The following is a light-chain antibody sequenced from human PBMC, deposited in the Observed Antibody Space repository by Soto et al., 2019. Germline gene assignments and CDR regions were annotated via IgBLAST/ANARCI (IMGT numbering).Light chain of an antibody. CDR2: GSS. J-gene: IGKJ1*01. V-gene: IGKV1-17*01. CDR3: LQHHIFPRT. CDR1: QAIRND. Sequence: DIQMTQSPSSLSASVGDRVTITCRASQAIRNDLAWYQQKPGRAPKRLIYGSSSLQRGVTSRFSGRGSGTEFTLPISILQSEDFATYYCLQHHIFPRTFVQGTKVEIK.